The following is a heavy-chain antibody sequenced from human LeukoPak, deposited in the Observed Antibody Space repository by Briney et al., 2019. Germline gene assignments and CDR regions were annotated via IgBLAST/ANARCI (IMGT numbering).Heavy chain of an antibody. Sequence: GESLRISCEGSGYSFTNYWINWVRQMPGKGLEWMGRIDPSGSYTSYSPSFQGHVTISADKSISTAYLQWSSLKASDTAMYYCARRPRAYDGVGGMDVWGQGTTVTVSS. CDR1: GYSFTNYW. J-gene: IGHJ6*02. V-gene: IGHV5-10-1*01. D-gene: IGHD5-12*01. CDR2: IDPSGSYT. CDR3: ARRPRAYDGVGGMDV.